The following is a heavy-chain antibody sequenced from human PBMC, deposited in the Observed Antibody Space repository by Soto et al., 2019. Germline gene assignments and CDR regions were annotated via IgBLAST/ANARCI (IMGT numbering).Heavy chain of an antibody. CDR2: ISGSSDFL. CDR1: GFTFSNSI. D-gene: IGHD6-13*01. J-gene: IGHJ3*02. CDR3: AASTWYAFDI. V-gene: IGHV3-21*01. Sequence: GGSLRLSCAASGFTFSNSIINWVRQAPGQGLEWISSISGSSDFLYYADSVKGRFTISRDTATNSLYLQMNSLRAEDTAVYYCAASTWYAFDIWGQGTMVTVSS.